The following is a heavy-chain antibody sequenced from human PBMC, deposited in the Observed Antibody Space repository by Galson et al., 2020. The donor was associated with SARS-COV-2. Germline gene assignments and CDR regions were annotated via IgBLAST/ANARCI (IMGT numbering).Heavy chain of an antibody. D-gene: IGHD2-2*01. Sequence: KIGESLKISCAASGFTFSDYYMSWIRQAPGKGLEWVSYISSSGSTIYYADPVKGRFTISRDNAKNSLYLQMNSLRAEDTAVYYCAREGGDCSSTSCYEGGGKRVYYGMDVWGQGTTVTVSS. CDR2: ISSSGSTI. CDR1: GFTFSDYY. CDR3: AREGGDCSSTSCYEGGGKRVYYGMDV. V-gene: IGHV3-11*01. J-gene: IGHJ6*02.